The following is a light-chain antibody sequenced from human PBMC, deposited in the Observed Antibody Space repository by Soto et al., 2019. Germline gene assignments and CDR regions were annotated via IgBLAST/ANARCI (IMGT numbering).Light chain of an antibody. CDR1: HSVNSH. CDR2: GAS. CDR3: QQYKNWPL. V-gene: IGKV3-15*01. J-gene: IGKJ5*01. Sequence: MMMTQSPATLSVSPGEMVTFSCRTSHSVNSHVAWYQQKPGQAPRLLLYGASTRATGIPVRFSGSGFGTEFTLTISSLQSEDFAVYYCQQYKNWPLFGQGTRLEIK.